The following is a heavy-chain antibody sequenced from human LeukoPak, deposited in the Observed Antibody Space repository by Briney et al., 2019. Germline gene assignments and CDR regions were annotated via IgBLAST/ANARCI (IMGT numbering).Heavy chain of an antibody. D-gene: IGHD3-16*02. V-gene: IGHV4-39*01. CDR3: ARLAYYDYVWGSYRFDY. J-gene: IGHJ4*02. Sequence: PSETLSLTCTVSGGSISSSSYYWGWIRQPPGKGLEWIGSIYYSGSTYYNPSLKSRVTISVDTSKNQFSLKLSSVTAADTAVYYCARLAYYDYVWGSYRFDYWGQGTLVTVSS. CDR2: IYYSGST. CDR1: GGSISSSSYY.